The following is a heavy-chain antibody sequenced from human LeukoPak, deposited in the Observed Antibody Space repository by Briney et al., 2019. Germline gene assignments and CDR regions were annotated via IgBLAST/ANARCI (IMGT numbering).Heavy chain of an antibody. D-gene: IGHD5-24*01. V-gene: IGHV4-39*07. CDR3: ARARGIRDGYKPNWFDP. CDR1: GGSISSGSYY. Sequence: PSQTLSLTCTVSGGSISSGSYYWSWIRQPPGKGLEWIGTIYHSGSTYYKPSLKSRVTISVDTSKNQFSLKLSSVTAADTAVYYCARARGIRDGYKPNWFDPWGQGTLVTVSS. J-gene: IGHJ5*02. CDR2: IYHSGST.